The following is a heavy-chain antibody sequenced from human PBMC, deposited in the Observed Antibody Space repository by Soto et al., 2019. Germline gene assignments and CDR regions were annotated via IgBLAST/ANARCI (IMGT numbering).Heavy chain of an antibody. CDR1: GFTFSSYA. D-gene: IGHD2-15*01. CDR2: ISYDGSNK. J-gene: IGHJ4*02. Sequence: PGGSLRLSCAASGFTFSSYAMHWVRQAPGKGLEWVAVISYDGSNKYYADSVKGRFTISRDNSKNTLYLQMNGLRAEDTDVYYCARDLEREDIVVVVAAMAFDYWGQGTLVTVSS. CDR3: ARDLEREDIVVVVAAMAFDY. V-gene: IGHV3-30-3*01.